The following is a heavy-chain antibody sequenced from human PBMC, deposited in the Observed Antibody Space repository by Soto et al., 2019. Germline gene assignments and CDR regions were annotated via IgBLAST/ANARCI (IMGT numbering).Heavy chain of an antibody. D-gene: IGHD3-10*01. CDR1: GDSISSDHW. CDR2: IYHDGRT. J-gene: IGHJ4*02. Sequence: QVQLQESGPGLVKPSETLSLTCAVSGDSISSDHWWTWVRQPPGKGLEWIGEIYHDGRTNYNPSLNRRGNLSLDNSTNKFSLKLTSVTDADTAVYFCARETGFQMQVAYWGRGNLVTVSS. CDR3: ARETGFQMQVAY. V-gene: IGHV4-4*02.